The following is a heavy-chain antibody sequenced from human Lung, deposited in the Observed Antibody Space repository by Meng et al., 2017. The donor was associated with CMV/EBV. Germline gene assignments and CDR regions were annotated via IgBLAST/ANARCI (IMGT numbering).Heavy chain of an antibody. V-gene: IGHV3-23*01. CDR3: AKDDTSGNGVYDAFDI. CDR1: GFTFSVHA. D-gene: IGHD2-8*01. J-gene: IGHJ3*02. Sequence: SXAAAGFTFSVHAMSWVRQAPGKGLKWVSTIGSPGDTFYADSVRGRFTISRDNSKNTLYLQMNSLRAEDTAVYYCAKDDTSGNGVYDAFDILGQGXMVTVSS. CDR2: IGSPGDT.